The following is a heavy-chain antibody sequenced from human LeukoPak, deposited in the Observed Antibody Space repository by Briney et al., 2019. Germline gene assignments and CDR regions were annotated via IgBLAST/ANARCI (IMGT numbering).Heavy chain of an antibody. CDR3: AIQKGWLQSY. Sequence: SETLSLTCTVSGGSISSYYWSWIRQPPGKGLEWIGYIYYSGSTNYNPSLKSRVTISVDTSKNQFSLKLSSVTAADTAVYYCAIQKGWLQSYWGQGTLVTVSS. D-gene: IGHD5-24*01. CDR2: IYYSGST. J-gene: IGHJ4*02. CDR1: GGSISSYY. V-gene: IGHV4-59*08.